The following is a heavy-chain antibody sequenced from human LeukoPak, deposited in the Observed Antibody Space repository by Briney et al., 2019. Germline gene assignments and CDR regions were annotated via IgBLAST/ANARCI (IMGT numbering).Heavy chain of an antibody. V-gene: IGHV4-4*07. Sequence: PSETLSLTCTVSGGSITSYSWSWIRLPAGKGLEWIGRINPSGSTDYNTSLKSRLTMSLDTSKNHFSLNLSSVTAADTAVYYCARQQLKTMASFDSWGQGTLVTVSS. CDR2: INPSGST. CDR1: GGSITSYS. D-gene: IGHD4/OR15-4a*01. J-gene: IGHJ4*02. CDR3: ARQQLKTMASFDS.